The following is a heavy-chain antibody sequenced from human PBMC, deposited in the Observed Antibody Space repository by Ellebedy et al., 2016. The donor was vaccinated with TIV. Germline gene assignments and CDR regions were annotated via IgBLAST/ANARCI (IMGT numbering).Heavy chain of an antibody. Sequence: GGSLRLSCKGSGYKFIDYWIGWVRQMPGKGLEWMGIIYADDSETRYSPAFQGQVTMSVDKSINTAYLQWGSLKASDTAMYYCSITSPTKYDWTENDAFDFWGQGTSVTVSS. J-gene: IGHJ3*01. CDR2: IYADDSET. CDR1: GYKFIDYW. CDR3: SITSPTKYDWTENDAFDF. V-gene: IGHV5-51*01. D-gene: IGHD1-1*01.